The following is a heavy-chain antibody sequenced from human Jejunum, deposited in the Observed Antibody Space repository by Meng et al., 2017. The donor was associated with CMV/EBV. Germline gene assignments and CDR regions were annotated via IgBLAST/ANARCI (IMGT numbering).Heavy chain of an antibody. CDR1: GYTFTGYY. Sequence: SGYTFTGYYMHWVRQAPGQGLEWMGWINPNTGGTTYSQKFQGRVTMTRDTSISTAYMEVTRLRSDDTAVYYCARDWGAYTDYFFDYWGQGTLVTVSS. CDR3: ARDWGAYTDYFFDY. CDR2: INPNTGGT. V-gene: IGHV1-2*02. J-gene: IGHJ4*02. D-gene: IGHD3-16*01.